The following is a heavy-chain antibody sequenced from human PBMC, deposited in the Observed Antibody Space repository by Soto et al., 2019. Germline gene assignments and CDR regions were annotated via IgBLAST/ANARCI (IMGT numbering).Heavy chain of an antibody. CDR3: ARDNLDGSGYHHYYYGMDV. CDR2: ISYDGSNK. CDR1: GFTFSSYA. J-gene: IGHJ6*02. Sequence: GGSLRLSCAASGFTFSSYAMHWVRQAPGKGLEWVAVISYDGSNKYYADSVKGRFTISRDNSKNTLYLQMNSLRAEDTAVYYCARDNLDGSGYHHYYYGMDVWGQGTTVTVSS. V-gene: IGHV3-30-3*01. D-gene: IGHD3-22*01.